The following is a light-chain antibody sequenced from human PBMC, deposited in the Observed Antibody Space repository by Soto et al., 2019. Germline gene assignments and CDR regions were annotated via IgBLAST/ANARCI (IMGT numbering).Light chain of an antibody. CDR3: HQGHNWPLT. J-gene: IGKJ2*01. V-gene: IGKV3-15*01. CDR1: QSISTE. CDR2: SAS. Sequence: EIAMTQSPATLSVSPGERATLSCRASQSISTELAWYQQIPAQPPRLLIYSASTRATGVPARFTGSGSGSAFTLTISGLQSEDFAIYYCHQGHNWPLTFGQGTRLE.